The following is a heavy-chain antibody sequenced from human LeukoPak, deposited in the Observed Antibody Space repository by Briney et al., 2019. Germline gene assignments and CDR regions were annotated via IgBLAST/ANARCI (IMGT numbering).Heavy chain of an antibody. V-gene: IGHV4-59*08. D-gene: IGHD3-22*01. CDR2: IYYSGST. CDR1: GGSISSYY. Sequence: PSETLSLTCTVSGGSISSYYWNWIRQPPGKGLEWIGYIYYSGSTSYNPSLKSRVTISVDTSKNQFSLKLSSVTAADTAMYYCAGSILLPPDYWGQGTLVTVSS. CDR3: AGSILLPPDY. J-gene: IGHJ4*02.